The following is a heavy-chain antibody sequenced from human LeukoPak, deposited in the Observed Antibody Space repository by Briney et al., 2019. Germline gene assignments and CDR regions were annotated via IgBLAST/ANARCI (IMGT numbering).Heavy chain of an antibody. CDR1: GGSFSGYY. J-gene: IGHJ4*02. D-gene: IGHD3-10*01. CDR2: INHSGST. Sequence: SSETLSLTCAVYGGSFSGYYWSWIRQPPGKGLEWLGEINHSGSTNYNPSLKSRVTISVDTSKNQFSLKLSSVTAADTAVYYCARGALYYYGSGRTAWSQGTLVTVSS. V-gene: IGHV4-34*01. CDR3: ARGALYYYGSGRTA.